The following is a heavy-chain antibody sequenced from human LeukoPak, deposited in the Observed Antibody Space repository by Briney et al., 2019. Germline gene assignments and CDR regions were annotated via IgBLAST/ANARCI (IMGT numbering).Heavy chain of an antibody. CDR1: GFTFDDYA. CDR3: ARGAAPGNLVYYYGMDV. CDR2: ISWNSGSI. J-gene: IGHJ6*02. V-gene: IGHV3-9*01. D-gene: IGHD6-13*01. Sequence: GGSLRLSCAASGFTFDDYAMHWVRQAPGKGLEWVSGISWNSGSIGYADSVKGRFTISRDNAKNSLYLQMNSLRAEDTAVYYCARGAAPGNLVYYYGMDVWGQGTTVTVSS.